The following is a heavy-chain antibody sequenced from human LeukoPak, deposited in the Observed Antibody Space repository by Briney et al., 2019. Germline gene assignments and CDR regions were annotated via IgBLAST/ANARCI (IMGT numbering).Heavy chain of an antibody. D-gene: IGHD6-13*01. CDR1: GYTFTGYY. V-gene: IGHV1-2*04. J-gene: IGHJ5*02. CDR2: INPNSGGT. Sequence: ASVKVSFKASGYTFTGYYMHWVRQAPGQGLEWMGWINPNSGGTNYAQKFQGWVTMTRDTSISTAYMELSRLRSDDTAVYYCARARVAAAGKGGNWFDPWGQGTLVTVSS. CDR3: ARARVAAAGKGGNWFDP.